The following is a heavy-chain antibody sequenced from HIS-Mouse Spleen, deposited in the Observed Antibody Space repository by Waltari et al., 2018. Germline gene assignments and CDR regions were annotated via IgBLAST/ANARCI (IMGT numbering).Heavy chain of an antibody. CDR2: IYYSGST. CDR1: GGPIGSSSYY. Sequence: QLQLQESGPGLVKPSETLSLTCTVSGGPIGSSSYYWGWLRQPPGKGLEWVGSIYYSGSTYYNPSLKSRVTISVDTSKNQFSLKLSSVTAADTAVYYCARGRGTGAFDIWGQGTMVTVSS. D-gene: IGHD2-8*02. CDR3: ARGRGTGAFDI. V-gene: IGHV4-39*01. J-gene: IGHJ3*02.